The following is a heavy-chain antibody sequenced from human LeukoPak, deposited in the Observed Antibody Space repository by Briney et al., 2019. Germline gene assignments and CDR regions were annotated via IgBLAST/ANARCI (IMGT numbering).Heavy chain of an antibody. CDR3: ARDGEYCSSTSCSSGGWFDP. CDR2: INTNTGNP. J-gene: IGHJ5*02. V-gene: IGHV7-4-1*02. D-gene: IGHD2-2*01. Sequence: GASVKVSCKASGYTFTSYAMNWVRQASGQGLEWMGWINTNTGNPTYAQGFTGRFVFSLDTSVSTAYLQISSLKAEDTAVYYCARDGEYCSSTSCSSGGWFDPWGQGTLVTISS. CDR1: GYTFTSYA.